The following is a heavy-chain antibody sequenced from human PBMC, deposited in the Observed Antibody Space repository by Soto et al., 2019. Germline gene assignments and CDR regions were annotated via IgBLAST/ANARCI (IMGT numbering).Heavy chain of an antibody. CDR2: IYYSGST. CDR3: ARRAAAGTIYGYFDY. D-gene: IGHD6-13*01. V-gene: IGHV4-39*01. Sequence: QLQLQESGPGLVKPSETLSLTCTVSGGSISSSSYYWGWIRQPPGKVLEWIGSIYYSGSTYYNPSLKSRVTRSVDRSKYQFSLKLSSVTAADTAVYHCARRAAAGTIYGYFDYWGKGTLVTVSS. J-gene: IGHJ4*02. CDR1: GGSISSSSYY.